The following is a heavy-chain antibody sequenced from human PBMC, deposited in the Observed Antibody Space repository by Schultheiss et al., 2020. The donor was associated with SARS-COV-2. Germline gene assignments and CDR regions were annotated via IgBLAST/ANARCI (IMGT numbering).Heavy chain of an antibody. D-gene: IGHD3-9*01. CDR1: GFTFPDAW. J-gene: IGHJ4*02. CDR2: ISGSGGST. CDR3: AKGGYYDILTGYYPNYFDY. Sequence: GGSLRLSCAASGFTFPDAWMSWVRQAPGKGLEWVSAISGSGGSTYYADSVKGRFTISRDNSKNTLYLQMYSLRAEDTAVYYCAKGGYYDILTGYYPNYFDYWGQGTLVTVSS. V-gene: IGHV3-23*01.